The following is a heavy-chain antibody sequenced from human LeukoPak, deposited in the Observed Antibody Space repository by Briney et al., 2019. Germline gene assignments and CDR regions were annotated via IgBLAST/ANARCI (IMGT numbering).Heavy chain of an antibody. D-gene: IGHD3-22*01. CDR3: ARETRGGGYYDSSGTTAIDY. V-gene: IGHV4-61*08. Sequence: SQTLSLTCTVSGGSISSGGYYWSWIRQHPGKGLEWIGYIYYSGSTNYNPSLKSRVTISVDTSKNQFSLKLSSVTAADTAVYYCARETRGGGYYDSSGTTAIDYWGQGTLVTVSS. CDR1: GGSISSGGYY. J-gene: IGHJ4*02. CDR2: IYYSGST.